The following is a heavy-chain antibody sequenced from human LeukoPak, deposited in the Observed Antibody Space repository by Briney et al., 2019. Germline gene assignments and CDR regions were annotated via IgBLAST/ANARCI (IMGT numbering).Heavy chain of an antibody. CDR2: IIPIFGTA. CDR3: AVTLRWYGDYSIDC. D-gene: IGHD4-17*01. J-gene: IGHJ4*02. Sequence: SSVKVSCKASGGTFSSYAISWVRQAPGQGLEWMGRIIPIFGTANYAQKFQGRVTITTDESTSTAYMELSSLRAEDTAVYDCAVTLRWYGDYSIDCWGQGTLVTVSS. V-gene: IGHV1-69*05. CDR1: GGTFSSYA.